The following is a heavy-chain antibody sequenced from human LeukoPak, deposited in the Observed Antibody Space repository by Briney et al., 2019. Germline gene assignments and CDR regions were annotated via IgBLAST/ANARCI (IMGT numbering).Heavy chain of an antibody. CDR1: GFTFSNYA. CDR2: ISGSDGST. Sequence: PGGSLRLSCAASGFTFSNYAMNWVRQAPGKGLEWVSVISGSDGSTYYADSVKGRVTISRDNSKNTLYLQMNSLRVEDTAVYYCAKSKVVAATMGRFDYWGQGTLVTVSS. J-gene: IGHJ4*02. CDR3: AKSKVVAATMGRFDY. D-gene: IGHD2-15*01. V-gene: IGHV3-23*01.